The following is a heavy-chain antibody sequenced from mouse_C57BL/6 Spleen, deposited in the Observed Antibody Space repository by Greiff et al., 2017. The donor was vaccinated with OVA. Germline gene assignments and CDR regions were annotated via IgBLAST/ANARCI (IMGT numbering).Heavy chain of an antibody. CDR2: IDPETGGT. V-gene: IGHV1-15*01. Sequence: VQLQESGAELVRPGASVTLSCKASGYTFTDYEMHWVKQTPVHGLEWIGAIDPETGGTAYNQKFKGKAILTADKSSSTAYMELRSLTSEDSAVYYCTRPPPVDYWYFDVWGTGTTVTVSS. CDR1: GYTFTDYE. J-gene: IGHJ1*03. D-gene: IGHD1-1*01. CDR3: TRPPPVDYWYFDV.